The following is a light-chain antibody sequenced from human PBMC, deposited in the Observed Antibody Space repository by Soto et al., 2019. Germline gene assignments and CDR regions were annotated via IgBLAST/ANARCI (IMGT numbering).Light chain of an antibody. CDR3: QQSYSTPL. V-gene: IGKV1-39*01. CDR2: AAS. Sequence: DIQMTQSPSTLSESVGDRVTITCRASQSISTSLAWYQQKPGKAPKVLIYAASSLQGGVPSRFSGSGSGTDFTLTISRLQPEDFASYYCQQSYSTPLFGQGTRLEF. CDR1: QSISTS. J-gene: IGKJ5*01.